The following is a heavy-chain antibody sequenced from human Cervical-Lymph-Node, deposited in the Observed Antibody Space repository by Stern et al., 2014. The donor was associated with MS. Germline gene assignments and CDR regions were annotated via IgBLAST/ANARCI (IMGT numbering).Heavy chain of an antibody. V-gene: IGHV1-69*09. Sequence: QVQLVQSGAEVKKPGSSVKVSCKASGGTFSSYTISWVRQAPGQGLEWMGRFIPFLGITNYAQKFQGRVTITADKSTSTAYMELSSLRSEDTAVYYCARGGYCSSTSCYPYYYYGMDVWGQGTTVTVSS. CDR2: FIPFLGIT. CDR1: GGTFSSYT. J-gene: IGHJ6*02. CDR3: ARGGYCSSTSCYPYYYYGMDV. D-gene: IGHD2-2*01.